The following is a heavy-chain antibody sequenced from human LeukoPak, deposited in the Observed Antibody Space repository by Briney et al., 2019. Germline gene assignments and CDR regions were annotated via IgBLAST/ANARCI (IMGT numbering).Heavy chain of an antibody. CDR3: ARDRAVAGLFDP. D-gene: IGHD6-19*01. V-gene: IGHV3-21*06. J-gene: IGHJ5*02. Sequence: GGSLRLSCAASGFTFSSYSMNWVRQTQGKGLEWVSSISSSSSYIYYADSVKGRFTISRDNAKNSLYLQMNSLRPEDTAMYYCARDRAVAGLFDPWGQGTLVTVST. CDR1: GFTFSSYS. CDR2: ISSSSSYI.